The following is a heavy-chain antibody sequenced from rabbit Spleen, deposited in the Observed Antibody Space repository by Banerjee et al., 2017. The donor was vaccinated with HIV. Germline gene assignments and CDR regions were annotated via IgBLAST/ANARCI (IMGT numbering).Heavy chain of an antibody. CDR3: VRDLGYDDYSEKGYFNL. CDR2: IDPVFGST. J-gene: IGHJ4*01. V-gene: IGHV1S47*01. CDR1: GFDFSTTG. D-gene: IGHD2-1*01. Sequence: QEQLMESGGGLVQPGGSLKLSCKTSGFDFSTTGVSWVRQAPGKGLEWIGYIDPVFGSTYYAIWVNGRFSISRENTQNTVSLQMNSLTAADTATYFCVRDLGYDDYSEKGYFNLWGQGTLVTVS.